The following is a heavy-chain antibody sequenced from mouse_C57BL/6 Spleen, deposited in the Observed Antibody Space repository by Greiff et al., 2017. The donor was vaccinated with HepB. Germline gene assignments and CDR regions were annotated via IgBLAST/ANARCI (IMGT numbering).Heavy chain of an antibody. J-gene: IGHJ4*01. V-gene: IGHV1-69*01. CDR2: IDPSDSYT. CDR3: ARRGVHYAMDY. Sequence: QVQLQQPGAELVMPGASVKLSCKASGYTFTSYWMHWVKQRPGQGLEWIGEIDPSDSYTNYNQKFKGKSTLTVDKSSSTAYMQLSSLTSEDSAVYYCARRGVHYAMDYWGQGTSVTVSS. CDR1: GYTFTSYW.